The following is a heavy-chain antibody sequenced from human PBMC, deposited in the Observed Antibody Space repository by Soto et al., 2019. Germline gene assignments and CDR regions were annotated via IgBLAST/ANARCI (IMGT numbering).Heavy chain of an antibody. CDR2: IIPIFGTA. CDR1: GGTFSSYA. D-gene: IGHD3-10*01. J-gene: IGHJ4*02. V-gene: IGHV1-69*12. Sequence: QVQLVQSGAEVKKPGSSVKVSCKASGGTFSSYAISWVRQAPGQGLEWMGGIIPIFGTANYAQKFQGRVTITADESTSTADMELSSLRSEDTAVYYCARDYYGSGSYPLHFDYWGQGTLVTVSS. CDR3: ARDYYGSGSYPLHFDY.